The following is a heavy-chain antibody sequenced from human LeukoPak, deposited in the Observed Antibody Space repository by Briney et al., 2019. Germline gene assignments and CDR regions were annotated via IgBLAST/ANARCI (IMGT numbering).Heavy chain of an antibody. D-gene: IGHD3-22*01. CDR3: ARDTFYDSSGYYPGY. Sequence: PGGSLRLSCAASGFTFSDYYMSWIRQAPGKGLEWVSYISSSGSTIYYADSVKGRFTISRDNDKNSLYLQMNSLRAEDTAVYYCARDTFYDSSGYYPGYWGQGTLVTVSS. J-gene: IGHJ4*02. V-gene: IGHV3-11*01. CDR1: GFTFSDYY. CDR2: ISSSGSTI.